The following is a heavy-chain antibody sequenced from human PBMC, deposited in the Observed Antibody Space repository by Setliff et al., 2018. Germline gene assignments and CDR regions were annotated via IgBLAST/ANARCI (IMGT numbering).Heavy chain of an antibody. V-gene: IGHV1-3*01. CDR1: GYTFTSYA. Sequence: GASVKVSCKASGYTFTSYAMHWVRQAPGQRLEWMGWINAGNGNTKYSQKFQGRVTITRDTSASTAYMELNSLRSEDTAVYYCARLAEQWLVRDAFDIWGQGTMVTVSS. CDR2: INAGNGNT. J-gene: IGHJ3*02. D-gene: IGHD6-19*01. CDR3: ARLAEQWLVRDAFDI.